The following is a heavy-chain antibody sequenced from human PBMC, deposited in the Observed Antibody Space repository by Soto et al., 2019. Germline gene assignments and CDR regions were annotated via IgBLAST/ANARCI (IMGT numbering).Heavy chain of an antibody. D-gene: IGHD5-12*01. CDR2: ISGRDDTT. CDR1: GFSVRGYG. CDR3: EGSWT. V-gene: IGHV3-23*04. Sequence: VQLVESGGDLTQPGGSLRLSCAASGFSVRGYGMSWVRQAPGKALEWVSGISGRDDTTYYTDSVRGRFTISKDTSKNTLYLQMNSLRVEDTAVYYCEGSWTWGQGTMVIVSS. J-gene: IGHJ3*01.